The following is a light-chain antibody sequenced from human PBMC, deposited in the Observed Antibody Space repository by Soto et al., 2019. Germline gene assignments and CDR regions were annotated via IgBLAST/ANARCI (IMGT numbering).Light chain of an antibody. J-gene: IGKJ3*01. CDR3: QQYGSPPFT. CDR2: GAS. V-gene: IGKV3-20*01. Sequence: EIVLTQSPGTLSLSPGERVTLSCRASQSVSSSYLAWYQQKPGQAPRLLIYGASRRAAGIPDRFRGSGSGTDFTLTISRLEPEDFAVYYCQQYGSPPFTFGPGTKVDIK. CDR1: QSVSSSY.